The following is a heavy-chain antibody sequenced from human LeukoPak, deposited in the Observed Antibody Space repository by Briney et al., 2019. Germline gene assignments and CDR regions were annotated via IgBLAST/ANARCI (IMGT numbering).Heavy chain of an antibody. CDR2: INPNSGDT. J-gene: IGHJ5*02. V-gene: IGHV1-2*06. D-gene: IGHD2-15*01. Sequence: GASVKVSCKASGYTFTGYHMHWVRQAPGQGLEWMGRINPNSGDTNYAQKFQGRVTMTRDTSISTAYMELSRLRSDDTAVYYCARDGGSYSFWFDPWGQGTLVTVSS. CDR1: GYTFTGYH. CDR3: ARDGGSYSFWFDP.